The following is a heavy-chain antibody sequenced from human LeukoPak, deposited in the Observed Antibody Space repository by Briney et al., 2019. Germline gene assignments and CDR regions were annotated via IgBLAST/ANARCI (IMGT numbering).Heavy chain of an antibody. D-gene: IGHD2-2*01. Sequence: SETLSLTCAVSGGSISSSNWWNWVRQPPGKGLEWIGEIYHSGSTNYNPSLKSRVSISVDKSKNQFSLKLSSVTAADTAVYYCAREDVSAAIFDYWGQGTLVTVSS. CDR1: GGSISSSNW. V-gene: IGHV4-4*02. CDR2: IYHSGST. CDR3: AREDVSAAIFDY. J-gene: IGHJ4*02.